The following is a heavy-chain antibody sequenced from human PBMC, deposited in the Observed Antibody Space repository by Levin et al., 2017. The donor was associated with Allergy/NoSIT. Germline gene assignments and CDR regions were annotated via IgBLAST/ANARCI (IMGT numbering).Heavy chain of an antibody. D-gene: IGHD1-14*01. V-gene: IGHV4-39*01. CDR3: ATNRNLVYFGP. CDR2: IYNSGTT. J-gene: IGHJ5*02. Sequence: TSETLSLTCTVSGASITNTTHYWAWIRQPPGKGLEWLGSIYNSGTTYHNPSLKRRVTLSVDTSKNQFSVRLNSVTAADTAVYYCATNRNLVYFGPWGQGHRVVVSS. CDR1: GASITNTTHY.